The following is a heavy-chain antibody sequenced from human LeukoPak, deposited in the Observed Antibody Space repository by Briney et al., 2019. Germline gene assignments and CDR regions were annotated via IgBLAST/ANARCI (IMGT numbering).Heavy chain of an antibody. D-gene: IGHD3-3*01. J-gene: IGHJ4*02. V-gene: IGHV1-2*02. CDR3: ARARRGFLEWLAPDY. CDR1: GYTFTGYY. CDR2: INPNSGGT. Sequence: ASVKVSCKASGYTFTGYYMHWVRQAPGQGLEWMGWINPNSGGTNYAQKFQGRVTMTRDTSISTAYMELSRLRSDDTAVYYCARARRGFLEWLAPDYWGQGTLVTVSS.